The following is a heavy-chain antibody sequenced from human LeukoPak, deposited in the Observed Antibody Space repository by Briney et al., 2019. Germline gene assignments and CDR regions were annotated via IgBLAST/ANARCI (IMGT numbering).Heavy chain of an antibody. V-gene: IGHV3-48*03. Sequence: PGGSLRLSCAPSGFTLSTYEMNWVRQAPARGLEWVSYISSGGSTTYYADSVKGRLTISRDNAKNSLYLQMNNLRGDDTAVYYCARRYCSSTSCTLDYWGQGTQVTVSS. CDR1: GFTLSTYE. D-gene: IGHD2-2*01. CDR2: ISSGGSTT. J-gene: IGHJ4*02. CDR3: ARRYCSSTSCTLDY.